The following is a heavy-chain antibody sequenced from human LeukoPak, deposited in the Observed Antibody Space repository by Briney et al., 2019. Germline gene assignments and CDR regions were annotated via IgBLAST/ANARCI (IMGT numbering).Heavy chain of an antibody. CDR2: INNDGSTI. V-gene: IGHV3-74*01. CDR1: GFTFDDYA. J-gene: IGHJ4*02. D-gene: IGHD2-15*01. CDR3: ARAGYYRFDY. Sequence: GGSLRLSCAASGFTFDDYAMHWVRQAPGKGLEWVSRINNDGSTINYADSVKGRFTISRDNAQNTLYLQMDSLRAEDTAIYFCARAGYYRFDYWGQGTLATVSS.